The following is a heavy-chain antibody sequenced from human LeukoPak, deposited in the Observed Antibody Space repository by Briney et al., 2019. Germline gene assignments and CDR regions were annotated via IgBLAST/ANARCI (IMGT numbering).Heavy chain of an antibody. J-gene: IGHJ6*02. CDR1: GGSFRDHY. D-gene: IGHD1-26*01. Sequence: SETLSLTCAVYGGSFRDHYWSWIRQPPGKGLEWIGEISDSGKTNYNPSLKSRVTISVDTSKNQFSLKVSSVTAADTAVYYCARGPHGNGYYYYDMDVWGQGTTVTVSS. V-gene: IGHV4-34*01. CDR2: ISDSGKT. CDR3: ARGPHGNGYYYYDMDV.